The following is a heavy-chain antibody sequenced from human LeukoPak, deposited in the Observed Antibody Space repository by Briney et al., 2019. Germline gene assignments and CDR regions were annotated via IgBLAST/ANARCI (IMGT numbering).Heavy chain of an antibody. CDR3: AREADYYDSSGYYCNFDY. CDR2: IDYSGGT. V-gene: IGHV4-59*11. Sequence: SETLSLTCAVSGDSISSHYWSWIRQPPGKGLEWIGYIDYSGGTNYNPSLKSRVTTSVDTSKNRFSLKLSSVTAADTAVYYCAREADYYDSSGYYCNFDYWGQGTLVTVSS. J-gene: IGHJ4*02. CDR1: GDSISSHY. D-gene: IGHD3-22*01.